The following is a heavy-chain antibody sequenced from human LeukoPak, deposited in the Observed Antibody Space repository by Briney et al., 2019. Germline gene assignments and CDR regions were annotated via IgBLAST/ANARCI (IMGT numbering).Heavy chain of an antibody. V-gene: IGHV3-23*01. D-gene: IGHD3-22*01. CDR1: GFTFSSYA. J-gene: IGHJ4*02. Sequence: GGSLRLSCAASGFTFSSYAMRWVRQAPGKGLEWVSAISGSGGSTYYADSVKGRFTISRDNSKNTLYLQMNSLRAEDTAVYYCARAITMIVVVGGYWGQGTLVTVSS. CDR3: ARAITMIVVVGGY. CDR2: ISGSGGST.